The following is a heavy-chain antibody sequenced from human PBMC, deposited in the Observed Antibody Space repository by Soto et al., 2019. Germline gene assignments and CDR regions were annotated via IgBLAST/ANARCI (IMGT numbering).Heavy chain of an antibody. CDR1: GFTFTSNG. V-gene: IGHV1-18*01. CDR2: ISTFNGNT. Sequence: GASVKVSCKASGFTFTSNGIRWVRQAPGQGLEWMGWISTFNGNTNYAQNLQGRVTMTTDTSTTTAYMELMSLKSDDTAVYYCARGSGSGSSLEYWGQGTLVTVSS. J-gene: IGHJ4*02. CDR3: ARGSGSGSSLEY. D-gene: IGHD3-10*01.